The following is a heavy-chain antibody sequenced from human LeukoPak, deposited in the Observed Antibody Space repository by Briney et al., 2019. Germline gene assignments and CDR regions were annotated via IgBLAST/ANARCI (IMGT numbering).Heavy chain of an antibody. CDR1: GGSISSGSYY. D-gene: IGHD5-18*01. CDR2: IDTSGST. Sequence: SETLSLTCTVSGGSISSGSYYWSWIRQPAGKGLEWIGRIDTSGSTNYNPSLKSRVTMSADTSKKQFSLKLRSVTAADTAVYYCARLRDGGYSYGPYYFDYWGQGTLVTVSS. J-gene: IGHJ4*02. V-gene: IGHV4-61*02. CDR3: ARLRDGGYSYGPYYFDY.